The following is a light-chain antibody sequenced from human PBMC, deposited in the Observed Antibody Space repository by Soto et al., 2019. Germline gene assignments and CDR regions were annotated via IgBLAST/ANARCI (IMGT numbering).Light chain of an antibody. CDR2: AAY. CDR1: QGIRND. CDR3: LQDYTYHRT. V-gene: IGKV1-6*01. Sequence: AIQMTQSPSSLSASVGDRVTITCRASQGIRNDLGWYQQKPGKATKLLIYAAYSLQSVFPSRFSGSGSGTDFTLTISRKQPEDFATYYCLQDYTYHRTFGQGTKVEIK. J-gene: IGKJ1*01.